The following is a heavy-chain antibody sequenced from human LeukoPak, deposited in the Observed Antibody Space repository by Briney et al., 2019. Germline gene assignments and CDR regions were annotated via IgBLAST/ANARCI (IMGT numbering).Heavy chain of an antibody. Sequence: SETLSLTCTVSGGSVSSGNYCWTWIRQPPGKGLEWIGYIHYSGSTSYNPSLKSRVTISVDTSKNQFSLKLSSVTAADTAVYYCARDPRTYYDFWSGYYTPKGDYYGMDVWGQGTTVTVSS. CDR1: GGSVSSGNYC. J-gene: IGHJ6*02. D-gene: IGHD3-3*01. CDR3: ARDPRTYYDFWSGYYTPKGDYYGMDV. V-gene: IGHV4-61*01. CDR2: IHYSGST.